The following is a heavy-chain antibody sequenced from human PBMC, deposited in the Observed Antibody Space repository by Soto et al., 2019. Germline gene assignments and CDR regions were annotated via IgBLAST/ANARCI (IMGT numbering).Heavy chain of an antibody. D-gene: IGHD1-26*01. CDR2: IYYSGST. CDR3: ARDSRVGASFDY. J-gene: IGHJ4*02. V-gene: IGHV4-59*01. CDR1: GGSSGSEY. Sequence: SETLSLTCTVSGGSSGSEYLRLVRQPPGKGLEWIGYIYYSGSTNYNPSLKSRVTISVDTSKNQFSLKLSSVTAADTAVYYCARDSRVGASFDYWGQGTLVTVSS.